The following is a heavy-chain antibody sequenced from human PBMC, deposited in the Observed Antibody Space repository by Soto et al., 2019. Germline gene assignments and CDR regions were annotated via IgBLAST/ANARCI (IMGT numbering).Heavy chain of an antibody. V-gene: IGHV4-59*08. CDR3: ARRQTTVRYGFNYYYGMDV. D-gene: IGHD4-17*01. CDR2: IYYSGST. J-gene: IGHJ6*02. Sequence: SETLSLTCTVYGGSISSYYWSWIRQPPGKGLEWIGYIYYSGSTNYNPSLKSRVTISVDTSKNQFSLKLSSVTAADTAVYYCARRQTTVRYGFNYYYGMDVWGQGTTVTVSS. CDR1: GGSISSYY.